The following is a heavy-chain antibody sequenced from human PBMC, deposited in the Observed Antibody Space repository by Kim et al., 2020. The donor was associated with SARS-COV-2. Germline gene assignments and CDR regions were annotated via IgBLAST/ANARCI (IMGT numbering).Heavy chain of an antibody. CDR3: NSAYGGYRLAAFDI. D-gene: IGHD6-13*01. Sequence: AASVKGRCTITRDDSKDTAYLQMNSLKTEDTAVDYCNSAYGGYRLAAFDIWGQGTMVTVSS. V-gene: IGHV3-73*01. J-gene: IGHJ3*02.